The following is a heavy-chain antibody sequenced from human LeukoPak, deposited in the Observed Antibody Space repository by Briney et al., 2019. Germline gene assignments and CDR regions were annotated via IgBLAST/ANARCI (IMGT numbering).Heavy chain of an antibody. CDR1: GGSFSGYY. V-gene: IGHV4-34*01. D-gene: IGHD4/OR15-4a*01. CDR3: ASESNYNVDY. Sequence: TSETLSLTCAVYGGSFSGYYWSWVRQPPGKGLEWIGEINHSGSTNYNPSLKSRVTISVDTSKNQFSLKLSSVTAADTAVYYCASESNYNVDYWGQGTLVTVSS. J-gene: IGHJ4*02. CDR2: INHSGST.